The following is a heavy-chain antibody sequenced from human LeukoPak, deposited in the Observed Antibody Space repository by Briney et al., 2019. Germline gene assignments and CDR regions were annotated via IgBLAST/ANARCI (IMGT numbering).Heavy chain of an antibody. J-gene: IGHJ3*02. V-gene: IGHV1-69*06. CDR2: IIPIFGTA. Sequence: GASVKVSCKASGGTFSSYAISWVRQAPGQGLEWMGGIIPIFGTANYAQKFQGRVTITADKSTSTAYMELSSLRSEDTAVYYCARDSSGYYYSDAFDIWGQGAMVTVSS. CDR3: ARDSSGYYYSDAFDI. CDR1: GGTFSSYA. D-gene: IGHD3-22*01.